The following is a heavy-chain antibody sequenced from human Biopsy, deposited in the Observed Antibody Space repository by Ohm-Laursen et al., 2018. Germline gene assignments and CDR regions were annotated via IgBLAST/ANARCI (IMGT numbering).Heavy chain of an antibody. J-gene: IGHJ4*02. V-gene: IGHV1-69*10. D-gene: IGHD4-17*01. CDR1: GGTVSRYA. CDR2: IIPVFGLA. CDR3: ARGLPTEYGDYFSLDY. Sequence: ASVKVSCKASGGTVSRYAISWVRQAPGQGLEWMGGIIPVFGLATYAQRLQGRVSITADTSTNTAYIELSSLRSDDTAVYFCARGLPTEYGDYFSLDYWGQGTLVIASS.